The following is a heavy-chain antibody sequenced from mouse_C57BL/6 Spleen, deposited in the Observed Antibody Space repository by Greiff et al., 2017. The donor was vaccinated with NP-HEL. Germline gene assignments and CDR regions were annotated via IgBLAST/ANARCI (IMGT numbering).Heavy chain of an antibody. CDR1: GFSLTSYA. Sequence: VHLVESGPGLVAPSQSLSITCTVSGFSLTSYAISWVRQPPGKGLEWLGVIWPGGGTNYNSALKSRLSISKDNSKSQVFLKMNSLQTDDTARYYCARTSFYGNYGFDYWGQGTTLTVSS. CDR3: ARTSFYGNYGFDY. D-gene: IGHD2-1*01. J-gene: IGHJ2*01. V-gene: IGHV2-9-1*01. CDR2: IWPGGGT.